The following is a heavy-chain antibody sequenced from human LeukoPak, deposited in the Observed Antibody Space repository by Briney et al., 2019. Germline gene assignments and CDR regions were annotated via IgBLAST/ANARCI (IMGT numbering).Heavy chain of an antibody. CDR1: GGSFSGYY. Sequence: SETLSLTCAVYGGSFSGYYWSWMRQPPGKGLEWIGEINHSGSTNYNPSLKSRVTISVDTSKNQFSLKLSSVTAADTAVYYCARGLAHYCSSTSCRGFDPWGQGTLVTVSS. CDR3: ARGLAHYCSSTSCRGFDP. V-gene: IGHV4-34*01. J-gene: IGHJ5*02. D-gene: IGHD2-2*01. CDR2: INHSGST.